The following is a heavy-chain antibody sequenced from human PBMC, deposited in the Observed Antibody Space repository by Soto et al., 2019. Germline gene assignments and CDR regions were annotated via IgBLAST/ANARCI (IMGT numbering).Heavy chain of an antibody. CDR3: ARDRSPGPIDY. D-gene: IGHD3-16*02. V-gene: IGHV1-3*01. Sequence: ASVKVSCKASGYTFTSYARHWVRQAPGQRLEWMGWINAGNGNTKYSQKFQGRVTITRDTSASTAYMELSSLRSEDTAVYYCARDRSPGPIDYWGQGTLVTVSS. CDR1: GYTFTSYA. J-gene: IGHJ4*02. CDR2: INAGNGNT.